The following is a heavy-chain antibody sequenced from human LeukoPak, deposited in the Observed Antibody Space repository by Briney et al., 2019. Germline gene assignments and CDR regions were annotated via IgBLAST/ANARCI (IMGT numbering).Heavy chain of an antibody. CDR3: ARDHRTAMAQDYYYGMDV. CDR1: GFTVSSNY. Sequence: GGSLRLSCAASGFTVSSNYMSWVRQAPGKGLEWVSVIYSGGSTYYADSVKGRFTISRDNSKNTLYLQMNSLRAEDTAVYYCARDHRTAMAQDYYYGMDVWGQGTTVTVSS. D-gene: IGHD5-18*01. CDR2: IYSGGST. J-gene: IGHJ6*02. V-gene: IGHV3-66*01.